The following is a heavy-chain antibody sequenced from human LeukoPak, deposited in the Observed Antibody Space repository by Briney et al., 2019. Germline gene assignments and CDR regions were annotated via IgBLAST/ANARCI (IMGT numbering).Heavy chain of an antibody. CDR1: GGSISSYY. CDR2: IYYSGST. V-gene: IGHV4-59*01. J-gene: IGHJ5*02. D-gene: IGHD2-2*01. Sequence: PSETLSLTCTVSGGSISSYYWSWIRQPPGKGLGWIGYIYYSGSTNYNPSLKSRVTISVDTSKNQFSLKLSSVTAADTAVYYCARTRDWFDPWGQGTLVTVSS. CDR3: ARTRDWFDP.